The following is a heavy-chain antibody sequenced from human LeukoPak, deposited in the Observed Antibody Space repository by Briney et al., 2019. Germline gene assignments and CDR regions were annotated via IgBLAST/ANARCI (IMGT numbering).Heavy chain of an antibody. Sequence: PGGSLRLSCAASGFTVSSNLMTWVRQSPGRGLEWLSSSYSAGATYYADSVKGRFTNSRDHSNNSVSLQMTNLRVEDTAIYYCARGASRISWPGIDYWGQGTLVTVSS. D-gene: IGHD3-3*02. J-gene: IGHJ4*02. CDR3: ARGASRISWPGIDY. V-gene: IGHV3-53*01. CDR1: GFTVSSNL. CDR2: SYSAGAT.